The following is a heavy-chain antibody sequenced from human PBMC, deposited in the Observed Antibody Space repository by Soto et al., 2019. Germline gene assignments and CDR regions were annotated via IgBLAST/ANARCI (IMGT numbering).Heavy chain of an antibody. CDR1: GFTLTSFG. Sequence: EVQLLDYGGGLVQPGGYLRLSCAASGFTLTSFGMSWVRQAPGKGLEWVSSISASGTSMYYAKSVEGRFTISRDTSKNPLYLQMNSLRAEDTAVYYCAKRGDTTSWYWFDPWGQGPLVTVSS. V-gene: IGHV3-23*01. CDR3: AKRGDTTSWYWFDP. J-gene: IGHJ5*02. D-gene: IGHD6-13*01. CDR2: ISASGTSM.